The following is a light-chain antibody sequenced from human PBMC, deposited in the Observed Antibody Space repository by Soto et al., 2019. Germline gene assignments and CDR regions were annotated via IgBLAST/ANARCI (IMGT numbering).Light chain of an antibody. CDR1: QSVSSS. J-gene: IGKJ4*01. V-gene: IGKV3-11*01. CDR2: DAS. Sequence: EIVLTQSPATLSLSPGERATLACRASQSVSSSLAWYQHKPGQPPRLLIYDASNRATGTPARFRGSGSGTDFALTVSILEPEDFAVYYCQQRDNWPITFGGGTKVEIK. CDR3: QQRDNWPIT.